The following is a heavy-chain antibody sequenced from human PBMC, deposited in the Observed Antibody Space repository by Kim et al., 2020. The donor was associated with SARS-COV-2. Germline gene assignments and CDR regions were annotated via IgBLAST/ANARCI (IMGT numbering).Heavy chain of an antibody. D-gene: IGHD3-10*01. CDR2: IKSKTDGGTT. Sequence: GGSLRLSCAASGFTFSNAWMSWVRQAPGKGLEWVGRIKSKTDGGTTDYAAPVKGRFTISRDDSKNTLYLQMNSLKTEDTAVYYCTTTMVRGVIIHYYYGMDVWGQGTTVTVSS. V-gene: IGHV3-15*01. CDR3: TTTMVRGVIIHYYYGMDV. CDR1: GFTFSNAW. J-gene: IGHJ6*02.